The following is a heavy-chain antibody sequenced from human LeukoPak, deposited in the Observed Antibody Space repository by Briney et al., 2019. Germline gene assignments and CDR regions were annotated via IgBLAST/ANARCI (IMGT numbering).Heavy chain of an antibody. J-gene: IGHJ2*01. D-gene: IGHD1-26*01. V-gene: IGHV3-64*02. Sequence: GGSLRLSCAASGFTFSIYTILWVRQAPGKGLEYVSAISSSGGTTYYADSLKGRFIISRDNSRNTLYLQMGSLRTEDMAVYYCARVGSGRYFDIWGRGTLVTVSS. CDR3: ARVGSGRYFDI. CDR1: GFTFSIYT. CDR2: ISSSGGTT.